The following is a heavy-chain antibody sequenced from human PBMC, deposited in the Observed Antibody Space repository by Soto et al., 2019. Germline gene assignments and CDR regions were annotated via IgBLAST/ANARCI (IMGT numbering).Heavy chain of an antibody. CDR2: IIPIFGTA. CDR1: GGTFSSYA. V-gene: IGHV1-69*01. Sequence: QVQLVQSGAEVKKPGSSVKVSCKASGGTFSSYAISWVRQAPGQGLEWMGGIIPIFGTANYAQKFQGRVTITADESTSTAYMELSSLRSEDTAAYYCARASRFDSSGYYEYFQHWGQGTLVTVSS. CDR3: ARASRFDSSGYYEYFQH. J-gene: IGHJ1*01. D-gene: IGHD3-22*01.